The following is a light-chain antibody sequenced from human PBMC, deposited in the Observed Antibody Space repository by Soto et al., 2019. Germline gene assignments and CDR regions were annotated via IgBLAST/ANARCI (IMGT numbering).Light chain of an antibody. Sequence: IQLTQSPFSLSASVGDRVTITCRASQGISSYLAWYQQKPGKAPKLLIYAASTLQSGVPSRFSGSGSGTELTLTISSLQPDDLATYYCQHYNSYSEAFGQGTKVDIK. CDR1: QGISSY. V-gene: IGKV1-9*01. CDR3: QHYNSYSEA. J-gene: IGKJ1*01. CDR2: AAS.